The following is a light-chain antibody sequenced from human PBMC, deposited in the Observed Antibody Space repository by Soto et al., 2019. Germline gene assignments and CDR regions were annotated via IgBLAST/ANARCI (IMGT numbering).Light chain of an antibody. Sequence: IQVTNSPTSLSASVGDLVTITCRASQSISKYVAWYQQKPGKAPKLLISDASALQTGVPSRFSGSGSGTDFTLTISSLQPEDVAPYYCQNSLRGPWTFGQGTKVDIK. CDR3: QNSLRGPWT. V-gene: IGKV1-27*01. CDR2: DAS. J-gene: IGKJ1*01. CDR1: QSISKY.